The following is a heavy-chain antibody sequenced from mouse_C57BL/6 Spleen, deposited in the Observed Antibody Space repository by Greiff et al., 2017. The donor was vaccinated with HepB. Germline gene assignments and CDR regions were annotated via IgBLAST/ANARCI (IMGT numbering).Heavy chain of an antibody. V-gene: IGHV1-15*01. CDR2: IDPETGGT. CDR3: TMGSSGLYYCDY. D-gene: IGHD3-2*02. CDR1: GYTFTDYE. Sequence: VQLQQSGAELVRPGASVTLSCKASGYTFTDYEMHWVKQTPVHGLEWIGAIDPETGGTAYNQKFKGKAILTADKSSSTAYMELRSLTSEDSAVYYCTMGSSGLYYCDYWGQGTTLTVSS. J-gene: IGHJ2*01.